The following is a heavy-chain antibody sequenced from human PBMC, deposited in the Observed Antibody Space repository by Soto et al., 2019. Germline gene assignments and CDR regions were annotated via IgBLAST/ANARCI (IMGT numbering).Heavy chain of an antibody. J-gene: IGHJ4*01. CDR3: ARGSSGWYADLDY. D-gene: IGHD6-19*01. V-gene: IGHV3-13*05. Sequence: EVQLVESGGGLMRPGGSLRLSCTASGFTFDNYDMHWVRQRAGKGLEWVAAIGTTGHPYYPGSGKGRFTISRENVKNSLILQVNDLKAGDTAVYYCARGSSGWYADLDYWGHGTLVTVSA. CDR1: GFTFDNYD. CDR2: IGTTGHP.